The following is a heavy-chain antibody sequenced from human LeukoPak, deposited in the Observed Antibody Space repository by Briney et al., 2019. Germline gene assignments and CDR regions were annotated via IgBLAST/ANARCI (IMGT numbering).Heavy chain of an antibody. J-gene: IGHJ6*02. CDR1: GGTFSSYA. CDR3: ARVKYDILTGFPVYYYYYGMDV. CDR2: IIPIFGTA. D-gene: IGHD3-9*01. Sequence: SVKVSCKASGGTFSSYAISWVRQAPGQGLEWMGGIIPIFGTANYAQKFQGRVTITADESTSTAYMELSSLRSEDTAVYYCARVKYDILTGFPVYYYYYGMDVWGQGTTVAVSS. V-gene: IGHV1-69*13.